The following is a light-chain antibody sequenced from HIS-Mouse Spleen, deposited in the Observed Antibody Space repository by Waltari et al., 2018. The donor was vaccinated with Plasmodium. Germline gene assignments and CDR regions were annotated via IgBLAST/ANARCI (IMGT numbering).Light chain of an antibody. V-gene: IGLV3-10*01. J-gene: IGLJ3*02. CDR3: YSTDSSGNHRV. Sequence: SYELTQPPPVSVSPGQPARITCSGNALPKNYSYWYQQKSGQAPVLVIYEDSKRPSGIPERFSGSSSGTMATLTISGAQVEDEADYYCYSTDSSGNHRVFGGGTKLTVL. CDR1: ALPKNY. CDR2: EDS.